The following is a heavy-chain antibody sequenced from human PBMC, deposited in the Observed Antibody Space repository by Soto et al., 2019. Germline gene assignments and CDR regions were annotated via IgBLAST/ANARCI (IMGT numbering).Heavy chain of an antibody. D-gene: IGHD6-13*01. Sequence: QVQLQESSPGLVKPSGTLSLTCAVSGGSISSSNWWSWVRQPPGKGLEWIGEIYHSGSTNYNPSRKRRVTISVDKSKNPFSLKLSSVTAADTAVYYCARAAMGGSSWPFDYWGQGTLVTVSS. CDR3: ARAAMGGSSWPFDY. J-gene: IGHJ4*02. V-gene: IGHV4-4*02. CDR2: IYHSGST. CDR1: GGSISSSNW.